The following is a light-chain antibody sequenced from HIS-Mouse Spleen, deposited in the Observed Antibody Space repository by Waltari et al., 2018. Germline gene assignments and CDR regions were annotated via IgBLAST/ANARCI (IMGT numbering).Light chain of an antibody. CDR3: YSTDSSGNHRV. CDR2: EDS. Sequence: SYELTQPPSVSVSPGQTARITCSGDALPKKYAYWYQQKSGQAPVLGIYEDSKRPSGIPERFSCSSSWTMATLTISGAQVEDEADYYCYSTDSSGNHRVFGGGTKLTVL. V-gene: IGLV3-10*01. CDR1: ALPKKY. J-gene: IGLJ2*01.